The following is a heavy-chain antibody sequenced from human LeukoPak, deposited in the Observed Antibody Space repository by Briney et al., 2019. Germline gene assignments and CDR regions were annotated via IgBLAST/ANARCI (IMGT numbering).Heavy chain of an antibody. J-gene: IGHJ4*02. V-gene: IGHV3-23*01. CDR1: GFAFSIYA. CDR3: AKGYYGSGSYLDYFDH. CDR2: ISESGGTA. Sequence: GGSLRLSCAASGFAFSIYAMNWVRQAPAKGQEWVSGISESGGTALYADSVKGRFTTSRDNSKNTLFLQMNSLRAEDTAIYYCAKGYYGSGSYLDYFDHWGQGTLVTVSS. D-gene: IGHD3-10*01.